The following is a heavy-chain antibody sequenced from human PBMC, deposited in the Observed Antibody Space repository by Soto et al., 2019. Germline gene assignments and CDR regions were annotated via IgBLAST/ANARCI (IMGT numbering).Heavy chain of an antibody. V-gene: IGHV1-18*01. CDR1: GYTFTSYG. Sequence: QVQLVQSGAEVEKPGASVKVSCKASGYTFTSYGISWVRQAPGQGLDWMGWISVYNGDTKYAQKLQGRVTMTTDTSTSTAYMEVRSLRSDDTAVYYCARDDPYSWSYYGADCWGQGTLVTVPS. J-gene: IGHJ4*02. CDR3: ARDDPYSWSYYGADC. D-gene: IGHD1-26*01. CDR2: ISVYNGDT.